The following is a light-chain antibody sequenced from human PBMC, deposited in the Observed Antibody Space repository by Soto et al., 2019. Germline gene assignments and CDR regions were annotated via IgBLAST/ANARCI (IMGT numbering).Light chain of an antibody. CDR1: QSVSSN. Sequence: VRTQCPETLSFSAGERAPLSCRSSQSVSSNLALYQQKPGQAPRLLIYGASTRATGIPARFSGSGSGTEFTLTISSLHSEDFAVYYCQQYNNWPETFGQGTKVDIK. V-gene: IGKV3-15*01. CDR2: GAS. CDR3: QQYNNWPET. J-gene: IGKJ1*01.